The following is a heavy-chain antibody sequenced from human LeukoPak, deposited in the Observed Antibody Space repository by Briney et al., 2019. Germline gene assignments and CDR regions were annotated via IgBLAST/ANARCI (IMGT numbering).Heavy chain of an antibody. CDR2: IYHSGST. V-gene: IGHV4-31*03. CDR3: AKSRDCSSTSCYPALDAFDI. J-gene: IGHJ3*02. CDR1: GYSISSGDY. Sequence: SEALSLTCTVSGYSISSGDYWSWIRQHPGKGLEWIGYIYHSGSTYYNPSLKSRVIMSADTSKNQFSLKLSSVTAADTAVYYCAKSRDCSSTSCYPALDAFDIWGQGTMVTVSS. D-gene: IGHD2-2*01.